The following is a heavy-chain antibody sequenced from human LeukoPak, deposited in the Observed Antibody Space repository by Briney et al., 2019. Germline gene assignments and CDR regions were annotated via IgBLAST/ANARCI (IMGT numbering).Heavy chain of an antibody. D-gene: IGHD6-13*01. V-gene: IGHV4-34*01. CDR1: GGSFSGYY. CDR3: ARVTGYMTEDYFDY. Sequence: SETLSLTCAVYGGSFSGYYWSWIRQPPGKGLEWIGEINHSGSTNYNPSLKSRVTISVDTSKNQFSLRLSSVTAADTAVYYRARVTGYMTEDYFDYWGQGTLITVSS. CDR2: INHSGST. J-gene: IGHJ4*02.